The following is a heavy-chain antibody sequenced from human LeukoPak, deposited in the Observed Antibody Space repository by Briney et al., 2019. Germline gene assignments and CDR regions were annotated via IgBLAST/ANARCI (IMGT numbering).Heavy chain of an antibody. CDR1: GFTFSSYA. V-gene: IGHV3-23*01. J-gene: IGHJ6*02. Sequence: GGSLRLSCAASGFTFSSYAMSWVRQAPGKGLEWVSAISGSGGGTYYADSVKGRFTISRDNSKNTLYLQMNSLRAEDTAVYYCAKHARNYYGSGTHYYYGMDVWGQGTTVTVSS. CDR3: AKHARNYYGSGTHYYYGMDV. CDR2: ISGSGGGT. D-gene: IGHD3-10*01.